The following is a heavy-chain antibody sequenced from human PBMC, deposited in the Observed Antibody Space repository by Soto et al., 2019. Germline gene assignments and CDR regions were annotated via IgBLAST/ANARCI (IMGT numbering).Heavy chain of an antibody. D-gene: IGHD6-6*01. CDR2: ISYDGSNK. J-gene: IGHJ6*02. V-gene: IGHV3-30-3*01. CDR3: ARDLPGQLASIYYGMDV. CDR1: GFIFSSYA. Sequence: PGGSLRLSCAASGFIFSSYAMSWVRQAPGKGLEWVAVISYDGSNKYYADSVKGRFTISRDNSKNTLYLQMNSLRAEDTAVYYCARDLPGQLASIYYGMDVWGQGTTVTVSS.